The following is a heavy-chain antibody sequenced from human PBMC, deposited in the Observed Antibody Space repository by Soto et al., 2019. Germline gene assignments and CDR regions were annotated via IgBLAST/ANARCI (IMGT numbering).Heavy chain of an antibody. D-gene: IGHD3-3*01. J-gene: IGHJ5*02. CDR2: INHSGST. Sequence: SETLSLTCAVYGGSFSGYYWSWIRQPPGKGLEWIGEINHSGSTNYNPSLKSRVTISVDTSKNQFSLKLSSVTAADTAVYYCARGSVRFLEWLSNWFDPWGQGTLVTVSS. V-gene: IGHV4-34*01. CDR3: ARGSVRFLEWLSNWFDP. CDR1: GGSFSGYY.